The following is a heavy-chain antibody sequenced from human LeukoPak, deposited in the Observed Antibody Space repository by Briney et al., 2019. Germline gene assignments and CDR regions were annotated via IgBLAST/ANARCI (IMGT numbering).Heavy chain of an antibody. CDR1: GFTFSSYS. CDR3: ARVFTMIPRADAFDI. J-gene: IGHJ3*02. V-gene: IGHV3-21*01. CDR2: ISSSSSYI. Sequence: VGSLRLSCAASGFTFSSYSMNWVRQAPGKGLEWVSSISSSSSYIYYADSVKGRFTISRDNAKNSLYLQMNSLRAEDTAVYYCARVFTMIPRADAFDIWGQGTMVTVSS. D-gene: IGHD3-22*01.